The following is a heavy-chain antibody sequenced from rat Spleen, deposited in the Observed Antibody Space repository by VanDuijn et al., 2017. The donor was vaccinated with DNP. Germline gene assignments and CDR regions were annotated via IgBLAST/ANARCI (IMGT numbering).Heavy chain of an antibody. D-gene: IGHD5-1*01. J-gene: IGHJ2*01. V-gene: IGHV5-31*01. CDR1: GFTFNDYW. CDR3: ARTLGAPFDY. CDR2: ITNTGGSS. Sequence: EVQLVESGGDLVQPGGSLKLSCIASGFTFNDYWMTWIRQVPGKGLEWVKFITNTGGSSYYSDSVKGRFTISRDNAKNTLYLQMDSLRSEDTATYYCARTLGAPFDYWGQGVMVTVSS.